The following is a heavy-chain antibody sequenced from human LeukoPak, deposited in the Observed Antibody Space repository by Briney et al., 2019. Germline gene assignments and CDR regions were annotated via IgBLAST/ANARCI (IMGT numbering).Heavy chain of an antibody. CDR2: ISSSSSTI. V-gene: IGHV3-48*03. Sequence: SGGSLRLSCAASGFTVSSYEMNWVRQAPGKGREWVSYISSSSSTIYYADSVKGRFTISRDNAKNSLDLQMNSLRAEDTAVYYCARESSSSSWYSYYYMDVWGKGTTVTISS. CDR1: GFTVSSYE. J-gene: IGHJ6*03. D-gene: IGHD6-13*01. CDR3: ARESSSSSWYSYYYMDV.